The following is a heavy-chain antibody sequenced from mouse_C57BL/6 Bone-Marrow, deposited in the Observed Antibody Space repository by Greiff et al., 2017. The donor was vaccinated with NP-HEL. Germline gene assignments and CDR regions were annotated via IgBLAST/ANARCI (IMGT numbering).Heavy chain of an antibody. V-gene: IGHV1-81*01. Sequence: QVQLQQSGAELARPGASVKLSCKASGYTFTSYGISWVKQRTGQGLEWIGEIYPRSGNTYYNEKFKGKATLTADKSSSTAYMELRSLTSEDSAVYFCASWVYYGSSYPYWYFDVWGTGTTVTVSS. J-gene: IGHJ1*03. CDR1: GYTFTSYG. D-gene: IGHD1-1*01. CDR3: ASWVYYGSSYPYWYFDV. CDR2: IYPRSGNT.